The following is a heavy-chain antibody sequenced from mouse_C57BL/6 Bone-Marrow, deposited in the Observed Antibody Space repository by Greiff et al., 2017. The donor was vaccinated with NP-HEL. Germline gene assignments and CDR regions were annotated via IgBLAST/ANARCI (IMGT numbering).Heavy chain of an antibody. D-gene: IGHD1-1*01. J-gene: IGHJ1*03. Sequence: QVQLQQPGAELVMPGASVKLSCKASGYTFTSYWMHWVKQRPGQGLEWIGEIDPSDSYTNYNQKFKGKSTLTVDKSSSTAYMQLSSLTSEDSAVYDCARERSMDYYGSSWYFDVWGTGTTVTVSS. CDR3: ARERSMDYYGSSWYFDV. CDR1: GYTFTSYW. CDR2: IDPSDSYT. V-gene: IGHV1-69*01.